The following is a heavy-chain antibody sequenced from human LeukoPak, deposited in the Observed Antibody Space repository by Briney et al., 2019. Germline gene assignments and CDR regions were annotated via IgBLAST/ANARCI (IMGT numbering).Heavy chain of an antibody. CDR1: GYTFTGYY. D-gene: IGHD3-10*01. J-gene: IGHJ6*04. V-gene: IGHV1-2*04. CDR3: ARARGVLLWFGESQKDYGMDV. CDR2: INPNSGGT. Sequence: ASVKVSCKASGYTFTGYYMHWVRQAPGQGLEWMGWINPNSGGTNYAQKFQGWVTMTRDTSISTAYMELSRLRSDDTAVYYCARARGVLLWFGESQKDYGMDVWGKGTTVTVSS.